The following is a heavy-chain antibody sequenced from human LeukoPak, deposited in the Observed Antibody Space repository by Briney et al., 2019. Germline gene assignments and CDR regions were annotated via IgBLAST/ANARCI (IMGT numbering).Heavy chain of an antibody. CDR2: ISSNGGST. CDR3: VTSGNGWYSN. J-gene: IGHJ4*02. V-gene: IGHV3-64D*06. CDR1: GFTFSSYA. Sequence: GGSLRLSCSASGFTFSSYAMHWVRQAPGKGLEYVSSISSNGGSTYYADSVKGRFTISRDNSKNTLFLQMSSLRPEDTAVYYCVTSGNGWYSNWGQGTLVTVSS. D-gene: IGHD6-19*01.